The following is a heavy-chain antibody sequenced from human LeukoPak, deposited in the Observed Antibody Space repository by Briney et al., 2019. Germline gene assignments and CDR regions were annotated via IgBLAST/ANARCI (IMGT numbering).Heavy chain of an antibody. D-gene: IGHD3-3*01. CDR2: IIPILGIA. V-gene: IGHV1-69*04. J-gene: IGHJ4*02. CDR1: GCTFSSYA. Sequence: SVTVSCKASGCTFSSYAISWLRQAPAQGLEWMGRIIPILGIANYAQKFQGRVTITADRSTSKDYMELNSLRSKATDVYYCARSSGREWLFFDYWGQGTLGTVPS. CDR3: ARSSGREWLFFDY.